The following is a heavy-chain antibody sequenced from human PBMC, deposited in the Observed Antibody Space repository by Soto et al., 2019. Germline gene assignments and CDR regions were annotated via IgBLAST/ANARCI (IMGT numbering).Heavy chain of an antibody. V-gene: IGHV3-74*01. J-gene: IGHJ4*02. Sequence: GGSLRLSCTASGLIFSNYKMHWVRQAPGKGLVWVSRISTDGSITDYADSVKGRFTVSRDNAKNTLYLQMNSLRVDDTAVYYCARDTNGLHYWGQGTLVTVSS. D-gene: IGHD2-8*01. CDR1: GLIFSNYK. CDR3: ARDTNGLHY. CDR2: ISTDGSIT.